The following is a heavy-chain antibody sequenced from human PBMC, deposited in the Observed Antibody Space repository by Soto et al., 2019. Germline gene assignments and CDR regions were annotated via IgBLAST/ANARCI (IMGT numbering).Heavy chain of an antibody. CDR3: TIGGVITIKDY. V-gene: IGHV3-23*01. CDR1: GFTFSSYS. J-gene: IGHJ4*02. CDR2: ISDSGGTI. Sequence: EVQLLESGGGLVQPGGSLRLSCAASGFTFSSYSLTWVRQAPGKGLEWVSSISDSGGTIYYGDSVKGRFTLSRDNSKNTLDLQMNSLRAEDTAVYYCTIGGVITIKDYWGQGTLVTVSS. D-gene: IGHD5-12*01.